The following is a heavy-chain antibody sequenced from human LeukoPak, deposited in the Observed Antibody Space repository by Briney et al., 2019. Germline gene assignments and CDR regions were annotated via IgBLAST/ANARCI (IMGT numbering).Heavy chain of an antibody. D-gene: IGHD5-12*01. CDR1: GFTFSSYW. V-gene: IGHV3-74*01. CDR2: INSDGSST. CDR3: ARLGGYDTFDY. J-gene: IGHJ4*02. Sequence: GGSLRLSCAASGFTFSSYWMHWVRQAPGKGLVWVSRINSDGSSTSYADSVKGRFTISRDNVKNTLYLQMNSLRAEDTAVYYCARLGGYDTFDYWGQGTLVTASS.